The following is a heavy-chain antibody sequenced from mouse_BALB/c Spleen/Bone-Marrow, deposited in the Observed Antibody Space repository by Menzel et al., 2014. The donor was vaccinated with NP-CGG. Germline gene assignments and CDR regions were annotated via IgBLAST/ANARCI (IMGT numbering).Heavy chain of an antibody. J-gene: IGHJ3*01. V-gene: IGHV5-6-3*01. CDR2: INVNGDTT. D-gene: IGHD2-4*01. CDR1: GFTFSSYG. Sequence: EVQLVESGGGLVQPGGSLRLSCAASGFTFSSYGMSWVRQTPDKRLEMIATINVNGDTTYHPDSVKGRFTISRDNVKNTLYQQMSSLKSEDTAMYYCARGYDYSSWFAYWGQGTLVTVSA. CDR3: ARGYDYSSWFAY.